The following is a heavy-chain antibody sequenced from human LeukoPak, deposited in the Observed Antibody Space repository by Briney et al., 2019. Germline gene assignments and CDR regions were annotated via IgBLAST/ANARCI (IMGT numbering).Heavy chain of an antibody. D-gene: IGHD3-9*01. V-gene: IGHV3-9*01. Sequence: GGSLRLSCAASGFTFDDYAMHWVRHAPGKGLEWVSGISWNSGSIGYADSVKGRFTISRDNAKNSLYLQMNSLRAEDTALYYCAKGRYFDWLLGTDAFDIWGQGTMVTVSS. CDR2: ISWNSGSI. CDR3: AKGRYFDWLLGTDAFDI. CDR1: GFTFDDYA. J-gene: IGHJ3*02.